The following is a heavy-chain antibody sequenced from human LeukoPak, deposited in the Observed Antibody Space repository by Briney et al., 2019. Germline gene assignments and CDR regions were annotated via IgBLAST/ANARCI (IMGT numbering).Heavy chain of an antibody. Sequence: SETLSLTCSVSGGSISNYYWSWIRQPPGKGLEWIGYIFYGGTTNSNPSLKSRVTISVDTSKNQFSLKLSSVTAADTAVYYCARVLVGANSPLDYWGQGTLVTVSS. CDR1: GGSISNYY. CDR3: ARVLVGANSPLDY. J-gene: IGHJ4*02. D-gene: IGHD1-26*01. CDR2: IFYGGTT. V-gene: IGHV4-59*12.